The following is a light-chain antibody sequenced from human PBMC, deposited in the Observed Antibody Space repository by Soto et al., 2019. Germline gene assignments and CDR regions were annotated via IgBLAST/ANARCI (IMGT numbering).Light chain of an antibody. CDR1: QSVNTW. V-gene: IGKV1-5*03. Sequence: DIPMTQSPSTLSASVGDRVTITCRASQSVNTWLASYQQKPGKAPNLLISRASSLETGVSSRFSGSGSGTEFTLTISSLQPDDFATFYCQQYNTFPRTFGGGTKVEIE. CDR3: QQYNTFPRT. CDR2: RAS. J-gene: IGKJ4*01.